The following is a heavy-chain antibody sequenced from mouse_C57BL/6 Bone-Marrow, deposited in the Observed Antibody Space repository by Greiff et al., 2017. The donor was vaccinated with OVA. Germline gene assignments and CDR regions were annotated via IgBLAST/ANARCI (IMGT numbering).Heavy chain of an antibody. CDR2: ISYDGSN. Sequence: EVQRVESGPGLVKPSQSLSLTCSVTGYSITSGYYWNWIRQFPGNKLEWMGYISYDGSNNYNPSLKNRISITRDTSKNQFFLKLNSVTTEDTATYYCARESSYRYFDVWGTGTTVTVSS. V-gene: IGHV3-6*01. CDR1: GYSITSGYY. D-gene: IGHD1-1*01. J-gene: IGHJ1*03. CDR3: ARESSYRYFDV.